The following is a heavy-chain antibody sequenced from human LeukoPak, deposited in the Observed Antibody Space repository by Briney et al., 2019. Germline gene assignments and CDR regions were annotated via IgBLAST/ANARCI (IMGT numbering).Heavy chain of an antibody. J-gene: IGHJ6*03. Sequence: SETLSLTCAVYGGSFSGYYWSWIRQPPGKGLEWIGEINHSGSTNYNPSLKSRVTISGDTSKNQFSLKLSSVTAAGTAVYYCARQVLTYYMDVWAKGPRSPSP. D-gene: IGHD4/OR15-4a*01. CDR3: ARQVLTYYMDV. CDR1: GGSFSGYY. V-gene: IGHV4-34*01. CDR2: INHSGST.